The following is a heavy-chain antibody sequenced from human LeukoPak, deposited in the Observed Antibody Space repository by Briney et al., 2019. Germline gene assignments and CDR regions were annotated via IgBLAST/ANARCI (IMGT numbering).Heavy chain of an antibody. J-gene: IGHJ5*02. CDR3: ARHEYSGSYYGLSWFDP. V-gene: IGHV4-39*01. D-gene: IGHD1-26*01. CDR2: IYYSGST. CDR1: GGSISSSGYY. Sequence: SETLSLTCTVSGGSISSSGYYWGWLRQPPGKGLEWIASIYYSGSTYYNPSLKSRVTISVDTSKNQLSLKLSSLTAADTAVYYCARHEYSGSYYGLSWFDPWGQGTLVTVPS.